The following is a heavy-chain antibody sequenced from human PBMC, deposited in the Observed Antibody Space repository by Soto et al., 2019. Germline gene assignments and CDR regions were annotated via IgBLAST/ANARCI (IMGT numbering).Heavy chain of an antibody. V-gene: IGHV3-7*04. CDR2: INQEGSDK. D-gene: IGHD3-16*01. J-gene: IGHJ4*02. CDR1: GFTLNGSW. Sequence: EVQLVESGGGLVQPGGSLRLTCAASGFTLNGSWMSWVRQAPGKGLEWVANINQEGSDKYYVDSVKGRFTISRDNAKNSLDLQMKTLGAEDTAVYYCAGGGGNFDQWGQGTLVTVSA. CDR3: AGGGGNFDQ.